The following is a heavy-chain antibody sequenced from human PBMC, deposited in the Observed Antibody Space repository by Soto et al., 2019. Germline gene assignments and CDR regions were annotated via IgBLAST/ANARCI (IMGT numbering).Heavy chain of an antibody. CDR3: ARDWPLVVGTTTTSYYFGLDV. D-gene: IGHD1-26*01. J-gene: IGHJ6*04. CDR1: VFISTNYV. Sequence: GGSLRLFCAASVFISTNYVMQWVRQSLGEGLESVAVRSYVGVTKNYADSVKGRFTVSRGNSKSTLFLQMNNLRREDTAVYYCARDWPLVVGTTTTSYYFGLDVWGKGT. V-gene: IGHV3-30-3*01. CDR2: RSYVGVTK.